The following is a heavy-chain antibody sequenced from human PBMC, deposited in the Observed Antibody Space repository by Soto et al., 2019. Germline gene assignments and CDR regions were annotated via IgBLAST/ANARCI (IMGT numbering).Heavy chain of an antibody. Sequence: QVQLVQSGAEVKKPGASVKVSCKASGYTFTNYGITWVRQAPGQGLEWMGWINPYNGNTNYAQKLQGRVTMTTDTSTSTAYMELRSLRSADTAVYFCARGKKGATTVISYYYYYYMDVWGKGTTVTVSS. D-gene: IGHD4-4*01. CDR2: INPYNGNT. V-gene: IGHV1-18*01. CDR3: ARGKKGATTVISYYYYYYMDV. J-gene: IGHJ6*03. CDR1: GYTFTNYG.